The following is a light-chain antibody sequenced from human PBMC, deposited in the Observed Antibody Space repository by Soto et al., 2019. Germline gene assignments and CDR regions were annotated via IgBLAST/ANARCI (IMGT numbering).Light chain of an antibody. CDR3: QQYYSTPPT. Sequence: DIVLTQSPDSLAVSLGERATINCKSSQSVLYSSNNKYYLAWYQQKPGQPPKLLIYWASTRESGVPDRFSGSGPGTDFTLTISSLQAEDVAVYYCQQYYSTPPTFGQGTKREIK. J-gene: IGKJ2*01. CDR1: QSVLYSSNNKYY. CDR2: WAS. V-gene: IGKV4-1*01.